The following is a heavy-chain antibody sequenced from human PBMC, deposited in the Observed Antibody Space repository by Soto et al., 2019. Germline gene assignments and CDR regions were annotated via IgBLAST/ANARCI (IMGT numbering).Heavy chain of an antibody. CDR1: GFTFSNYA. CDR2: ISHDGSNK. Sequence: QVQLVESGGGVVQPGRSLRVSCAASGFTFSNYAMHWVRQAPGKGLEWVAVISHDGSNKYYADSVKGRFTISRDNYKNTLSLQMNRMRPEDTAVYFCERVNSTRGSYQGIFDYWGQGALVTVSS. J-gene: IGHJ4*02. V-gene: IGHV3-30-3*01. D-gene: IGHD1-26*01. CDR3: ERVNSTRGSYQGIFDY.